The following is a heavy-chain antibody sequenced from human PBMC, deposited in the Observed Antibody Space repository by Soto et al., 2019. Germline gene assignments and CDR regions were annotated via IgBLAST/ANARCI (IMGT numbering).Heavy chain of an antibody. CDR2: IYYSGST. CDR1: GGSISSLY. Sequence: QVQLQESGPGLVKSSETLSLTCTFSGGSISSLYWSWIRQHPGKGLEWIGYIYYSGSTNYNPSLKSRVTLSVETSKNQFSLKLSSVTAADTAVYYCAAFRAFYYYLDVWGKGATVTVSS. V-gene: IGHV4-59*11. D-gene: IGHD3-3*02. J-gene: IGHJ6*03. CDR3: AAFRAFYYYLDV.